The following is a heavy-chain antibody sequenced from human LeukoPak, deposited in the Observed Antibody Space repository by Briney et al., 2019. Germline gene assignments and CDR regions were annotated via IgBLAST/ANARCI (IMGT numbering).Heavy chain of an antibody. CDR3: VKEHVDRAFTRSFEI. CDR1: GITLSNYG. V-gene: IGHV3-23*01. Sequence: SGGSLRLSCAVSGITLSNYGMSWVRQAPGKGLEWVAGISDSGGRTNYADSVKGRFTISRDNPKNTLYLQMNSPRAEDTARYYCVKEHVDRAFTRSFEIWGQGTVVTVSS. CDR2: ISDSGGRT. J-gene: IGHJ3*02. D-gene: IGHD3-10*01.